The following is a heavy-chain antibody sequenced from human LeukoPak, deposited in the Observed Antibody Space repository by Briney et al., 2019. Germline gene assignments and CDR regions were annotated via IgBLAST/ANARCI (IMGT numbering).Heavy chain of an antibody. J-gene: IGHJ5*02. D-gene: IGHD6-13*01. CDR2: IYYSGST. V-gene: IGHV4-61*01. Sequence: SGTLSLTCTVSGGSVSSGSYYWSWIRQPPGKGLEWIGYIYYSGSTNYNPSLKSRVTISVDTSKNQFSLKLSSVTAADTAVYYCARYSSSWYWFDPWGQGTLVTVSS. CDR1: GGSVSSGSYY. CDR3: ARYSSSWYWFDP.